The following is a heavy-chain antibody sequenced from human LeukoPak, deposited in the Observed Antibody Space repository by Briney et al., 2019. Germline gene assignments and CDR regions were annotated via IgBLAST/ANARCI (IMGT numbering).Heavy chain of an antibody. V-gene: IGHV4-39*07. CDR2: IYYSGST. J-gene: IGHJ4*02. CDR1: GGSISSSSYY. CDR3: ARDNPNPQEAIDY. Sequence: SETLSLTCTVSGGSISSSSYYWGWIRQPLGKGLEWIGSIYYSGSTYYNPSLKSRVTISVDTSKNQFSLKLSSVTAADTAVYYCARDNPNPQEAIDYWGQGTLVTVSS.